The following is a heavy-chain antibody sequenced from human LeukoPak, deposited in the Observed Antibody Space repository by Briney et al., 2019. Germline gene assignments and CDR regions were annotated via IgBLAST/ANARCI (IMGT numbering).Heavy chain of an antibody. Sequence: PGGSLRLSCTASGFTFTNYWMTWVRQAPGKGQEWVATIKPDGSEKYYGDSLKGRFSISRDNAENSLYLQMSSLTAEDTAVYYCARARIDYWGQGILVTVSS. J-gene: IGHJ4*02. CDR3: ARARIDY. V-gene: IGHV3-7*05. CDR2: IKPDGSEK. CDR1: GFTFTNYW.